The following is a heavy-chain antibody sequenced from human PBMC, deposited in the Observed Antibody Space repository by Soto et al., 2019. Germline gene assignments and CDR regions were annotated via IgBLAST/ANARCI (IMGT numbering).Heavy chain of an antibody. CDR1: GDTFTSYA. V-gene: IGHV1-3*01. J-gene: IGHJ4*02. CDR2: INAGNGNT. Sequence: QVQLVQSGAEVKKPGASVKVSCKASGDTFTSYAMHWVRQAPGQRLEWMGWINAGNGNTQYSQKFQGRVTITRDTSASTAYMELSSLRSEDTAVYYCARIYSSRWDVPKGNDFDYWGQGTLVTVSS. CDR3: ARIYSSRWDVPKGNDFDY. D-gene: IGHD6-13*01.